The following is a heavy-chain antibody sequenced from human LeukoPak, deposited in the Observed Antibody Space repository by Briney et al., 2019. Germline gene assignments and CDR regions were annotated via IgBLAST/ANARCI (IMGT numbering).Heavy chain of an antibody. V-gene: IGHV4-59*08. CDR2: IYYSGST. D-gene: IGHD4-23*01. CDR1: GGSMSSYY. CDR3: ARQTRYGGNSGVYYGMDV. J-gene: IGHJ6*02. Sequence: SETLSLTCTVSGGSMSSYYWSWIRQPPGKGLEWIGYIYYSGSTNYNPSLKSRVTISVDTSKNQFSLKLSSVTAADTAVYYCARQTRYGGNSGVYYGMDVWGQGTMVTVSS.